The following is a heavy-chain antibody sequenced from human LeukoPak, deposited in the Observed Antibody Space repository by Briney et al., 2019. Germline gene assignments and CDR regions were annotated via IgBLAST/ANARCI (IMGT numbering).Heavy chain of an antibody. CDR1: GGSISSYY. Sequence: PSETLSLTCTVSGGSISSYYWSWIRQPAAKGLEWIGRIYTSGSTNHNPSLTSRVTMSVDTSKNQFSLKLSSVTAADTAVYYCARAFLFSRDDYGDYGAFDNWGQGTMVTVSS. V-gene: IGHV4-4*07. CDR3: ARAFLFSRDDYGDYGAFDN. J-gene: IGHJ3*02. CDR2: IYTSGST. D-gene: IGHD4-17*01.